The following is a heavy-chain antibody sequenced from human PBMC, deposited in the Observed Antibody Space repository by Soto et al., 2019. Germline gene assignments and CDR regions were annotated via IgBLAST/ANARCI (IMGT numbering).Heavy chain of an antibody. Sequence: EVQLLESGGGLVQPGGSLRLSCAASGFTFNNYAMTWVRQAPGKGLEWVSASSGGGDTTSYADSVKGRFTVSRDGSKNTLSLQMGSLRAEDTALYYCAKGRGGSGSLPPRVDFWGQGTLVTVSS. CDR3: AKGRGGSGSLPPRVDF. J-gene: IGHJ4*02. V-gene: IGHV3-23*01. CDR1: GFTFNNYA. CDR2: SSGGGDTT. D-gene: IGHD3-10*01.